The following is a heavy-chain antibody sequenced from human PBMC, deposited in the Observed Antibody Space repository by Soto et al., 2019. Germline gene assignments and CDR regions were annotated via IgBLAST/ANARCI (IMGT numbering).Heavy chain of an antibody. J-gene: IGHJ5*02. Sequence: ASVKVSCKASGYTFTSYGISWVRQAPGQGLEWMGWISAYNGNTNYAQKLQGRVTMTTDTSTSTAYMELRSLRSDDTAVYYCARDSEFADFWCGYYTATIGWFDPRGQGTRVTVSS. CDR3: ARDSEFADFWCGYYTATIGWFDP. V-gene: IGHV1-18*01. CDR2: ISAYNGNT. D-gene: IGHD3-3*01. CDR1: GYTFTSYG.